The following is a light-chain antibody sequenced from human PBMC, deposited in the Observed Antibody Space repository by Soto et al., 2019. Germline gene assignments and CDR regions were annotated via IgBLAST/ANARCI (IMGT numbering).Light chain of an antibody. Sequence: QSVLTQPPSTSGTPGQRVTMSCSGSSSNIGGNTVNWYQQLPGTAPKLLIYGNNQRPSGVPDRFSGSKSGTSASLAISGLQSEDEADYHCAAWDDSLNGPVFGGGTKVTVL. CDR1: SSNIGGNT. J-gene: IGLJ3*02. CDR2: GNN. V-gene: IGLV1-44*01. CDR3: AAWDDSLNGPV.